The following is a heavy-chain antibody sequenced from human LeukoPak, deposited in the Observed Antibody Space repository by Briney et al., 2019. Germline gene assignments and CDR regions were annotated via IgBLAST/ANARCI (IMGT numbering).Heavy chain of an antibody. CDR2: ISGSGGST. D-gene: IGHD6-19*01. V-gene: IGHV3-23*01. CDR3: ASSSLGGGWTIDY. Sequence: GGSLRLSCAASGFTFSSYAMSWVRQAPGKGLEWVSAISGSGGSTYYADSVKGRFTISRDNSKNTLYLQMNSLRAEDTAVYYCASSSLGGGWTIDYWGQGTLVTVSS. J-gene: IGHJ4*02. CDR1: GFTFSSYA.